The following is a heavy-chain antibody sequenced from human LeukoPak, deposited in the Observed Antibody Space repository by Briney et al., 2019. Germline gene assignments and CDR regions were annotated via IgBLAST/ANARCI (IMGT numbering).Heavy chain of an antibody. CDR2: IEQDGSEI. D-gene: IGHD3-10*01. V-gene: IGHV3-7*04. CDR3: ARARYGSGGYFFDF. CDR1: GFNFNSYW. J-gene: IGHJ4*02. Sequence: GGSLRLSCAASGFNFNSYWMSWVRQAPGKGLEDVANIEQDGSEIYFVDSVKGRLTISRDNAKSSLYLQVNSLRGEDTAVYYCARARYGSGGYFFDFWGQGTLVTVSS.